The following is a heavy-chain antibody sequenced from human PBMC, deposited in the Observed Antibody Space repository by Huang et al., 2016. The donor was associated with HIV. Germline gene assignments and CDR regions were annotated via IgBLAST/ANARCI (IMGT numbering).Heavy chain of an antibody. Sequence: QVQLVQSGSELKKPGASVKVSCRASGYTFTNYAMNWVRQAPGQGREWLGWINTKTGEPAYAQGFTGRFVFSLDTSVRTAYLQISSLKADDTGVYYCARGVAVTGGGAFDIWGQGTMVTVSS. CDR1: GYTFTNYA. D-gene: IGHD6-19*01. J-gene: IGHJ3*02. V-gene: IGHV7-4-1*02. CDR3: ARGVAVTGGGAFDI. CDR2: INTKTGEP.